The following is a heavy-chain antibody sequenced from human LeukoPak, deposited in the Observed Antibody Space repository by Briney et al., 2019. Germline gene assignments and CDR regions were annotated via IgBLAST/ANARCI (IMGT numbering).Heavy chain of an antibody. D-gene: IGHD3-22*01. CDR3: ARHGYYGPLDAFDI. J-gene: IGHJ3*02. CDR2: IYYSGST. V-gene: IGHV4-59*08. Sequence: PSETLSLTCTVSGGSINNYYWSWIRQPPGTGLEWIGYIYYSGSTNYNPSLKSRVTISVDTSKNQFSLKLSSVTAADTAVYYCARHGYYGPLDAFDIWGQGTMVTVSS. CDR1: GGSINNYY.